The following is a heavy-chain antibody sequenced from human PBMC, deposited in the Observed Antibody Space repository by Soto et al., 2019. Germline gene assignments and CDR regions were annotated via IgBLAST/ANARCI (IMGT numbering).Heavy chain of an antibody. Sequence: SETLSLTCTVSGGSISSSSYYWGWIRQPPGKGLEWIGSIYYSGSTYYNPSLKSRVTISVDTSKNQFSLKLCSVTAADTAVYYCARPGNYGDYWYFDLWGRGTLVTVSS. J-gene: IGHJ2*01. V-gene: IGHV4-39*01. CDR3: ARPGNYGDYWYFDL. CDR1: GGSISSSSYY. CDR2: IYYSGST. D-gene: IGHD4-17*01.